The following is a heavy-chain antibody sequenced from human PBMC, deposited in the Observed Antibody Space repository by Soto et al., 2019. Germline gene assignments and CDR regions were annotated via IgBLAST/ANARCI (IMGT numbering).Heavy chain of an antibody. Sequence: GGSLRLSCAASGFTFSSYSMNWVRQAPGKGLEWVSSISSSSSYIYYADSVKGRFTISRDNAKNSLYLQMNSLRAEDTAVYYCARAGYYDSSGYYYPNYYYYYGMDVWGQGTTVTVSS. CDR2: ISSSSSYI. J-gene: IGHJ6*02. D-gene: IGHD3-22*01. V-gene: IGHV3-21*01. CDR3: ARAGYYDSSGYYYPNYYYYYGMDV. CDR1: GFTFSSYS.